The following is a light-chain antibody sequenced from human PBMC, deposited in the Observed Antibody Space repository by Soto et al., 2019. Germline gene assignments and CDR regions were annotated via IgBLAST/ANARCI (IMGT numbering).Light chain of an antibody. Sequence: EIVMTQSPVTLSVSPGERVTLSCRASQSVRSNLAWYQQKPGQSPSLLIYGAFTRATGIPARFSGTGSGTEFTITISSLQSEDFAIYYCQQYNDWPLTFGQGTKVEV. CDR2: GAF. V-gene: IGKV3-15*01. CDR3: QQYNDWPLT. J-gene: IGKJ1*01. CDR1: QSVRSN.